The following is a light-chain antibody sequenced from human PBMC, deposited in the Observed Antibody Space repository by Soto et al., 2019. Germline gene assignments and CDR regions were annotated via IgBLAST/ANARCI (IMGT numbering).Light chain of an antibody. CDR3: QRTYRTPCT. Sequence: DIQMTQSPSSLSASVGDRVTITCRASQSISSYLNWYQQKPGKAPKLLIYAASRLQSGVPSMFSGSASGTDFTLTLSHLQPEVFVIYCCQRTYRTPCT. CDR2: AAS. J-gene: IGKJ2*02. CDR1: QSISSY. V-gene: IGKV1-39*01.